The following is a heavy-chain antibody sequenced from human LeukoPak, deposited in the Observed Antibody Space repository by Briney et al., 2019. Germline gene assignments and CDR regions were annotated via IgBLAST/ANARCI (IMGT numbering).Heavy chain of an antibody. Sequence: SETLSLTCTVSGGSISSGDYYWSWIRQPAGKGLEWIGCIYTSGSTNYNPSLKSRVTMSVETSKNQFSLKLSSVTAADTAVYYCARDRIQIPAATDDAFDIWGQGTMVTVSS. V-gene: IGHV4-61*02. J-gene: IGHJ3*02. CDR2: IYTSGST. CDR1: GGSISSGDYY. CDR3: ARDRIQIPAATDDAFDI. D-gene: IGHD2-2*01.